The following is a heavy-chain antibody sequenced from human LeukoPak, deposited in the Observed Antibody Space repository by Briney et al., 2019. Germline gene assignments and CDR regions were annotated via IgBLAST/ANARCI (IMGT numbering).Heavy chain of an antibody. CDR2: IFYSGST. J-gene: IGHJ3*02. D-gene: IGHD3-10*01. V-gene: IGHV4-34*12. CDR3: AKSNGYGLVDI. Sequence: PSETLSLTCGVYGGSFSGYYWGWIRQPPGKGLEWIGNIFYSGSTYYSPSLRSRVTISLDTSRNQFSLKLNSVTAADTAVYYCAKSNGYGLVDIWGQGTMVTVSS. CDR1: GGSFSGYY.